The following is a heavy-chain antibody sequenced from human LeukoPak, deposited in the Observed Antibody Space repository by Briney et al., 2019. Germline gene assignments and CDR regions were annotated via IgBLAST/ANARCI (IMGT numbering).Heavy chain of an antibody. CDR2: ISYDGSNK. D-gene: IGHD3-10*01. Sequence: GRSLRLSCAASGFTFSSYAMHWVRRAPGKGLEWVAVISYDGSNKYYAHSVKGRFTISGDNSKNTLCLQMNSLRAEDTAVYYCARARYGSGGYFFDFWGQGTLVTVSS. V-gene: IGHV3-30-3*01. CDR1: GFTFSSYA. CDR3: ARARYGSGGYFFDF. J-gene: IGHJ4*02.